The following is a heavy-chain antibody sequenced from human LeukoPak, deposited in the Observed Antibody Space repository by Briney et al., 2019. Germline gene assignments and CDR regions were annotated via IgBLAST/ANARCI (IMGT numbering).Heavy chain of an antibody. CDR2: IIPIFGTA. CDR3: ANMRYSGSYDY. V-gene: IGHV1-69*01. J-gene: IGHJ4*02. Sequence: SVKASCKASGGTFSSYAISWVRQAPGQGLEWMGGIIPIFGTANYAQKFQGRVTITADESTSTAYMELSSLRSEDTAVYYCANMRYSGSYDYWGQGTLVTVSS. D-gene: IGHD1-26*01. CDR1: GGTFSSYA.